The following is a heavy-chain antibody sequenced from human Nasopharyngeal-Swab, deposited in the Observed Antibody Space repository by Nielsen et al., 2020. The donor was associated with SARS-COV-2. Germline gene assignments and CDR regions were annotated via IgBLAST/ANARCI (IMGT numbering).Heavy chain of an antibody. J-gene: IGHJ6*02. CDR3: ARGGMVRGVIITYYYYGMDV. CDR1: GFTFSSYE. CDR2: ISSSGSTI. V-gene: IGHV3-48*03. Sequence: GESLKISCAASGFTFSSYEMNWVRQAPGKGLEWVSYISSSGSTIYYADSVKGRFTISRDNAKNSLYLQMNSLRAEDTAVYYCARGGMVRGVIITYYYYGMDVWGQGTTVTASS. D-gene: IGHD3-10*01.